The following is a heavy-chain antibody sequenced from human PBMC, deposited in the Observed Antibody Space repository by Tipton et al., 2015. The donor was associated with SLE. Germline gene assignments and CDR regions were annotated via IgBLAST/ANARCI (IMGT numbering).Heavy chain of an antibody. CDR1: GLTFSSYA. CDR2: IGLSGDVT. V-gene: IGHV3-23*01. CDR3: ANKRSGNYPFDY. J-gene: IGHJ4*02. Sequence: SLRLSCSASGLTFSSYAMSWVRQAPGKGLEWVSSIGLSGDVTEYAGSVKGRFTISRDNSKNTLYLQMNSLRAEDTAVYYCANKRSGNYPFDYWGQGTLVTVSS. D-gene: IGHD1-26*01.